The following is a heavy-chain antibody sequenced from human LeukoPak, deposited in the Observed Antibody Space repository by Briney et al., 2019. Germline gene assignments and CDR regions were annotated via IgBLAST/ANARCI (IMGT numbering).Heavy chain of an antibody. CDR1: GGSFSGYY. D-gene: IGHD3-22*01. V-gene: IGHV4-34*01. CDR2: IYHSGST. Sequence: SETLSLTCAVYGGSFSGYYWSWIRQPPGKGLEWIGSIYHSGSTYYNPSLKSRVTISVDTSKNQFSLKLSSVTAADTAVYYCARDSYYYDSSGYYLYDYWGQGTLVTVSS. J-gene: IGHJ4*02. CDR3: ARDSYYYDSSGYYLYDY.